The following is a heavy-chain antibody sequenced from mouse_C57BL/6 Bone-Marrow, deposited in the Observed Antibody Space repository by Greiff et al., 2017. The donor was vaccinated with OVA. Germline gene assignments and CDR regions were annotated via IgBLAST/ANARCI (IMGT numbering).Heavy chain of an antibody. D-gene: IGHD2-3*01. CDR1: GYTFTGYW. J-gene: IGHJ4*01. CDR3: ASDGDGYYVPYYYAMDY. Sequence: VQLQQSGAELMKPGASVKLSCKATGYTFTGYWIEWVKQRPGHGLEWIGEILPGSGSTNYNEKFKGKATFTADTSSNTAYMQLSSLTTEDSAIYYCASDGDGYYVPYYYAMDYWGQGTSVTVSS. V-gene: IGHV1-9*01. CDR2: ILPGSGST.